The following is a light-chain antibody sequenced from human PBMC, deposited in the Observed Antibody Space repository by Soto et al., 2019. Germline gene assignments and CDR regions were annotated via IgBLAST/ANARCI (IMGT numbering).Light chain of an antibody. V-gene: IGKV1-39*01. CDR1: QSISSD. CDR3: QQSDSFPLT. Sequence: DIQMTQSPSSLSVSVGDRVTITCRASQSISSDLIWYQQKPGRVPKLLIYAAFRLQSGVPSRFNGSGSGTDFTLTISNLQPDDFATYFCQQSDSFPLTFGGGTKVEI. CDR2: AAF. J-gene: IGKJ4*01.